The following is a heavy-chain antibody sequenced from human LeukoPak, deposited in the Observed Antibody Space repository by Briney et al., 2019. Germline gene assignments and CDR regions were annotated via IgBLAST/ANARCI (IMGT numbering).Heavy chain of an antibody. CDR1: GGTFSSYA. J-gene: IGHJ4*02. D-gene: IGHD3-3*01. Sequence: SVKVSCKASGGTFSSYAISWVRQAPGQGLEWMGSVIPILKTTNYSQKFQGRVTITADESTSTAYMELSSLRSEDTAVYYCASNPYYDFWSGYWYWGQGTLVTVSS. V-gene: IGHV1-69*11. CDR2: VIPILKTT. CDR3: ASNPYYDFWSGYWY.